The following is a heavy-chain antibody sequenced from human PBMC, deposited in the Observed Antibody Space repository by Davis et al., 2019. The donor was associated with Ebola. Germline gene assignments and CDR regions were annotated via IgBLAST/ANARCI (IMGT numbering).Heavy chain of an antibody. CDR3: ARDITMIVGGWFDS. D-gene: IGHD3-22*01. Sequence: AASVKVSCKASGGTFSSYAISWVRQAPGQGLEWMGGIIPIFGTANYAQKFQGRVTITADESTRTAYMELRSLRSDDTAVYYCARDITMIVGGWFDSWGQGTLVTVSS. V-gene: IGHV1-69*13. CDR1: GGTFSSYA. J-gene: IGHJ5*01. CDR2: IIPIFGTA.